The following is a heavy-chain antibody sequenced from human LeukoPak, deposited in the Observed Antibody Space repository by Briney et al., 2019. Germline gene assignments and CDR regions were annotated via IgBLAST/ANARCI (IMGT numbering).Heavy chain of an antibody. J-gene: IGHJ3*02. CDR3: ARGPSGTLDAFDI. Sequence: GGSLRLSCAASGFTLSNSAMSWVRQAPGKGLEWVSVIYSGGSTYYADSVKGRFTISRDNSKNTLYLQMNSLRAEDTAVYYCARGPSGTLDAFDIWGQGTMVTVSS. D-gene: IGHD3-3*01. V-gene: IGHV3-53*01. CDR2: IYSGGST. CDR1: GFTLSNSA.